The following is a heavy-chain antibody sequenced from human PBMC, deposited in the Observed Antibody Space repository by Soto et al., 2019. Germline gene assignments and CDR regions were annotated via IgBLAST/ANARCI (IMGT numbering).Heavy chain of an antibody. CDR3: TADQFVLDSNQVGGVAY. D-gene: IGHD3-3*01. J-gene: IGHJ4*01. V-gene: IGHV3-74*01. Sequence: EVQLVESGGGLGQPGGSLRLSCAASGFTFSSYWMYWVRQAPGKGLVWVSRINSDGSSTNYADSVKGRFTIARDNAKNTLFLQMNSLRADDTAVYYCTADQFVLDSNQVGGVAYWGRGTLVTVSP. CDR1: GFTFSSYW. CDR2: INSDGSST.